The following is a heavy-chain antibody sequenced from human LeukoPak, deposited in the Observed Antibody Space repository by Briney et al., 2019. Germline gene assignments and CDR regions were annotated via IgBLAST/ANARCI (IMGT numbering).Heavy chain of an antibody. V-gene: IGHV3-23*01. CDR2: ISGSGGST. CDR1: GFTFSSYA. J-gene: IGHJ6*03. D-gene: IGHD6-19*01. CDR3: AKDLSGRYYYYYYYMDV. Sequence: GGSLRLSWAASGFTFSSYAMSWVRQAPGKGLEWVSAISGSGGSTYYADSVKGRFTISRDNSRNTLYLQMNSLRAEDTAVYYCAKDLSGRYYYYYYYMDVWGKGTTVTVSS.